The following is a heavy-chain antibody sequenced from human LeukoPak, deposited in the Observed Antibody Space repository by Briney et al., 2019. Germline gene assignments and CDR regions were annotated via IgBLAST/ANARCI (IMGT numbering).Heavy chain of an antibody. J-gene: IGHJ5*02. CDR2: IRSKAYGGTT. V-gene: IGHV3-49*04. CDR1: GFTFGDYA. CDR3: TRAAAGTMVGWFDP. Sequence: PGRSLRLSCTASGFTFGDYAMSWVRQAPGKGLEWVGFIRSKAYGGTTEYAASVKGRFTISRDDSKSIAYLQMNSLKTEGTAVYYCTRAAAGTMVGWFDPWGQGTLVTVSS. D-gene: IGHD6-13*01.